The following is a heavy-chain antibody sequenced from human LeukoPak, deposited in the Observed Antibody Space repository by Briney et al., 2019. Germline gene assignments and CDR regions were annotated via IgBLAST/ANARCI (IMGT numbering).Heavy chain of an antibody. CDR2: ISTSGSST. J-gene: IGHJ6*03. CDR3: AREGSYDSSGRSYYYYYMDV. CDR1: GFTFSTYA. V-gene: IGHV3-23*01. Sequence: PGGSLRLSCAASGFTFSTYAMSWVRQAPGKGLEWVSAISTSGSSTYYADSVKGRFTISRDNAKNTLYLQMNSLRVEDTAVYYCAREGSYDSSGRSYYYYYMDVWGKGTTVTFSS. D-gene: IGHD3-22*01.